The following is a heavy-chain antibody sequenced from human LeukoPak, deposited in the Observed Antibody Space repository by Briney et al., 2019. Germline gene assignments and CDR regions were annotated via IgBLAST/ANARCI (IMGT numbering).Heavy chain of an antibody. D-gene: IGHD3-10*01. CDR1: GYTFTSYA. V-gene: IGHV7-4-1*02. Sequence: ASVKVSCKASGYTFTSYAMNWVRQAPGQGLEWMGWINTNTGNPMYAQGFTGRFVFSLDTSVSTAYLQISSLEAEDTAIYYCAREAYGSGSYHFGYWGQGTLVTASS. CDR3: AREAYGSGSYHFGY. CDR2: INTNTGNP. J-gene: IGHJ4*02.